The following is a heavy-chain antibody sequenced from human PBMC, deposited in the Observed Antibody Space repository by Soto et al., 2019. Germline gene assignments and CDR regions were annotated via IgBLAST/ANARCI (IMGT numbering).Heavy chain of an antibody. CDR1: GYTFTSYA. Sequence: QVQLVQPGAEVKKPGASVKVSCKASGYTFTSYAMHWVRQAPGQRLEWMGWINAGNGNTKYSQKFQGRVTITRDTSASTAYMELSSLRSEDTAVYYCARDPLSGGDFGYGMDVWGQGTTVTVSS. CDR2: INAGNGNT. CDR3: ARDPLSGGDFGYGMDV. V-gene: IGHV1-3*01. D-gene: IGHD2-21*02. J-gene: IGHJ6*02.